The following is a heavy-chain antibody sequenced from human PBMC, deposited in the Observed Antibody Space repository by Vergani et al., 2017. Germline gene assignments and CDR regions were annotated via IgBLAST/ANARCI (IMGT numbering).Heavy chain of an antibody. Sequence: EVQLVESGGGLVKPGGSLRLSCAASGFTFRSYSMNWVRQAPGKGLEWVSSISSSSSYICYADSVKGRFTISRDNAKNSLYLQMNSLRAEDTAVYYCARGMATTFDYWGQGTLVTVSS. V-gene: IGHV3-21*01. CDR3: ARGMATTFDY. J-gene: IGHJ4*02. D-gene: IGHD5-24*01. CDR2: ISSSSSYI. CDR1: GFTFRSYS.